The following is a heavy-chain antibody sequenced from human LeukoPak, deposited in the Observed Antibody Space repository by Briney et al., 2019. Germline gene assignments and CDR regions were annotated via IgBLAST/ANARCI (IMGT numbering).Heavy chain of an antibody. Sequence: ASVKVSCKASGHTFTGYYMHWVRQAPGQGLEWMGWINPNSGGTNYAQKFQGRVTMTRDTSISTAYMELSRLRSDDTAVYYCARDQQLVPEYYFDYWGQGTLVTVSS. J-gene: IGHJ4*02. CDR2: INPNSGGT. V-gene: IGHV1-2*02. CDR3: ARDQQLVPEYYFDY. D-gene: IGHD6-13*01. CDR1: GHTFTGYY.